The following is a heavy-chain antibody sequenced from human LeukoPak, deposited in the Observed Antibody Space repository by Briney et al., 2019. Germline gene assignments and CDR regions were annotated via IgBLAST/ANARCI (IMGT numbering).Heavy chain of an antibody. CDR3: ARDGSNYYDSSGYSYYYYYYYYMDV. CDR1: GGTFSSYA. J-gene: IGHJ6*03. V-gene: IGHV1-69*05. CDR2: IIPIFGTA. D-gene: IGHD3-22*01. Sequence: SVKLSCKASGGTFSSYAISWVRQAPGQGLEWMGGIIPIFGTANYAQKFQGRVTMTRDMSTSTVYMELSSLRSEDTAVYYCARDGSNYYDSSGYSYYYYYYYYMDVWGKGTTVTVSS.